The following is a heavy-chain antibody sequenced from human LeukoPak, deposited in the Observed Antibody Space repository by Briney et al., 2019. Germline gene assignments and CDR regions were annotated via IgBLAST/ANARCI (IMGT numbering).Heavy chain of an antibody. D-gene: IGHD3-22*01. J-gene: IGHJ4*02. CDR1: GFTVSSNY. CDR2: ISSSGSTI. CDR3: ARAYYYDEFDY. Sequence: GGSLRLSCAASGFTVSSNYMSWICQAPGKGLEWVSYISSSGSTIYYADSVKGRFTISRDNAKNSLYLQMNSLRAEDTAVYYCARAYYYDEFDYWGQGTLVTVSS. V-gene: IGHV3-11*04.